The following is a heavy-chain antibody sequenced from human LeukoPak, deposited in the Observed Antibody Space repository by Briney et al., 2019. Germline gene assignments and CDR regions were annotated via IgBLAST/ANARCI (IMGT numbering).Heavy chain of an antibody. J-gene: IGHJ4*02. CDR3: ARHKRAYYYDSSGYPDY. Sequence: SETLSLTCTVSGGSLSSSSYYWGWICQPPGKGLEWIGSIYYSGNTYYNPSLKSRVTISVDTSKNLFSLKLTSVTAADTAVYYCARHKRAYYYDSSGYPDYWGQGTLVTVSS. CDR1: GGSLSSSSYY. CDR2: IYYSGNT. V-gene: IGHV4-39*01. D-gene: IGHD3-22*01.